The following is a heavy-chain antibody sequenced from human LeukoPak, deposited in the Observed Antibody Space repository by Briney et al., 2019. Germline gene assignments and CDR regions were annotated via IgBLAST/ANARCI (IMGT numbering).Heavy chain of an antibody. CDR3: AREVTRLGKTGGAFDI. CDR2: MNPNSSNT. D-gene: IGHD7-27*01. V-gene: IGHV1-8*02. CDR1: GYTFTSYD. J-gene: IGHJ3*02. Sequence: GASVKVSCKASGYTFTSYDINWVRQATGQGLEWMGWMNPNSSNTGYAQKFQGRVTMTRDMSTSTVYMELSSLRSEDTAVYYCAREVTRLGKTGGAFDIWGQGTMVTVSS.